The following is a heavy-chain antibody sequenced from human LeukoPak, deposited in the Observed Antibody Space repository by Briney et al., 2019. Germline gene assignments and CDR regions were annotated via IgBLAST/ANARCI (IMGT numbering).Heavy chain of an antibody. CDR3: ARHYDSGSYPLDF. J-gene: IGHJ4*02. Sequence: SETLSLTCAVSGGSISSYYWSWIRQPPGKGLEWIGYIYYSGSTNYNPSLKSRVTISVDTSKNQFSLKLSSVTAADTAVYYCARHYDSGSYPLDFWGQGTLVTVSS. CDR2: IYYSGST. V-gene: IGHV4-59*08. D-gene: IGHD3-10*01. CDR1: GGSISSYY.